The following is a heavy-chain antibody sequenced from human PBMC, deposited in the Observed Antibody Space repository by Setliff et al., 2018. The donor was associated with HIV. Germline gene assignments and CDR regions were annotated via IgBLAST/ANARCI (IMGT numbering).Heavy chain of an antibody. V-gene: IGHV3-53*01. CDR1: GFTVSSNY. D-gene: IGHD3-22*01. CDR3: ARAYNVYDYRFDSSGYDY. Sequence: GGSLRLSCAASGFTVSSNYMNWVRQAPGKGLEWVSILYGTGGTYYADSVKGRFIASTDNAKNSLFLQMNSLKAEDTAVYYCARAYNVYDYRFDSSGYDYWGQGTLVTVSS. CDR2: LYGTGGT. J-gene: IGHJ4*02.